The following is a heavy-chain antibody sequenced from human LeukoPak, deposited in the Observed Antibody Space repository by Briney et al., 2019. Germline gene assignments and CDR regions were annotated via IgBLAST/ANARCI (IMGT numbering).Heavy chain of an antibody. D-gene: IGHD6-19*01. CDR2: ISAYNGNT. Sequence: ASVKVSCKASGYTFTSYGISWVRQAPGQGLEWMGWISAYNGNTNYAQKLQGRVTMTTDTSTSTAYMELRSLRSDDTAVYYCARDVWSSGWYFAFDIWDQGTMVTVSS. CDR3: ARDVWSSGWYFAFDI. J-gene: IGHJ3*02. CDR1: GYTFTSYG. V-gene: IGHV1-18*04.